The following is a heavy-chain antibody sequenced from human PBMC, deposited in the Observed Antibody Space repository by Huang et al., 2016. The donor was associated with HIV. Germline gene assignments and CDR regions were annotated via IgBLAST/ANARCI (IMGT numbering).Heavy chain of an antibody. CDR2: ISYDAKTK. V-gene: IGHV3-30*18. CDR3: AKGGSAAAVLDF. CDR1: GFTFSSYV. D-gene: IGHD6-13*01. J-gene: IGHJ4*02. Sequence: QVQLVESGGGVVQPGRSLRISFAASGFTFSSYVMHWCRQAPGKGLEGVAVISYDAKTKYYADSVKGRFSISRDNSKTTVYLQLNSLRLEDTAVYYCAKGGSAAAVLDFWGQGTLVTVSS.